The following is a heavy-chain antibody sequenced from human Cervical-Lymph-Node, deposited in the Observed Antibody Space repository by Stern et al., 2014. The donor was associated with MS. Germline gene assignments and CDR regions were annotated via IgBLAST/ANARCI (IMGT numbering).Heavy chain of an antibody. CDR2: IDCDDDK. Sequence: QVTLKESGPALVKPTQTLTLTCTFSGFSLATSGMCVSWIRQPPGKALEWLALIDCDDDKSYNTSLKTRITISKDASKNQVVLTMTNVDPVDTATYFCARIRDDFSNYYFDSWGQGTLVTVSS. CDR1: GFSLATSGMC. D-gene: IGHD4-11*01. CDR3: ARIRDDFSNYYFDS. V-gene: IGHV2-70*13. J-gene: IGHJ4*02.